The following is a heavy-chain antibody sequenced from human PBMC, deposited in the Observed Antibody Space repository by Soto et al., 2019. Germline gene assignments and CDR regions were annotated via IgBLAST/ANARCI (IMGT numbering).Heavy chain of an antibody. CDR2: IVVGSGKT. Sequence: QMQLVQSRPEVKKPGTSVKVSCKASGFTFTSSAVQWVRQARGQRLEWIGWIVVGSGKTNYAQKFQERVTITRDMSTSTAYMELSSLRSEDTAVYYCAADSGSYYYGMDVWGQGTTVTVSS. J-gene: IGHJ6*02. D-gene: IGHD1-26*01. V-gene: IGHV1-58*01. CDR3: AADSGSYYYGMDV. CDR1: GFTFTSSA.